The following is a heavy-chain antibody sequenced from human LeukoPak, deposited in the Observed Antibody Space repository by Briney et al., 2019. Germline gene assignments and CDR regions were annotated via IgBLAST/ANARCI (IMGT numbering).Heavy chain of an antibody. J-gene: IGHJ3*02. CDR3: ARDDSSSWYHWALDAFDI. CDR2: ISAYNGNT. V-gene: IGHV1-18*01. D-gene: IGHD6-13*01. CDR1: GYTFTSYA. Sequence: ASVKVSCKASGYTFTSYAMNWVRQAPGQGLEWMGWISAYNGNTNYAQKLQGRVTMTTDTSTSTAYMELRSLRSDDTAVYYCARDDSSSWYHWALDAFDIWGQGTMVTVSS.